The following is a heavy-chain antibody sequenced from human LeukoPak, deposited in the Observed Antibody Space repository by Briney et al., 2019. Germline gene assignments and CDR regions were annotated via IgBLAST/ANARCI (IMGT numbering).Heavy chain of an antibody. CDR2: INPNSRNT. Sequence: INPNSRNTGYSHKFQARFTMTSNTSIITAYMELSSLRSEDTAVYYCARRRGYYDSNGYLAYWGQGTLVTVSS. J-gene: IGHJ4*02. D-gene: IGHD3-22*01. V-gene: IGHV1-8*01. CDR3: ARRRGYYDSNGYLAY.